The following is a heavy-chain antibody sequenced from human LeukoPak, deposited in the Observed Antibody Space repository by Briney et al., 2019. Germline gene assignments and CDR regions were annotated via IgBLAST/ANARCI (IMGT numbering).Heavy chain of an antibody. J-gene: IGHJ4*01. D-gene: IGHD6-19*01. Sequence: GGSLRLFCVVSGFTFSSYSVSWVRQAPGKGLEWVSSISASSNFISYADSVKGRFTISRDNAKKSLCLQMNSVRAEDTAVYYCARDPGYSSGWFDYWGHGALVTVSS. CDR1: GFTFSSYS. CDR2: ISASSNFI. CDR3: ARDPGYSSGWFDY. V-gene: IGHV3-21*01.